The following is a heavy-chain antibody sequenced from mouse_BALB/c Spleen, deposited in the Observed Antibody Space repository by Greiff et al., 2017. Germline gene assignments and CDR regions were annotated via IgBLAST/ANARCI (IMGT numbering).Heavy chain of an antibody. CDR3: TREGDYGDAMDY. D-gene: IGHD2-4*01. Sequence: LQQPGSELVRPGASVKLSCKASGYTFTSYWMHWVKQRPGQGLEWIGNIYPGSGSTNYDEKFKSKATLTVDTSSSTAYMQLSSLTSEDSAVYYCTREGDYGDAMDYWGQGTSVTVSS. CDR1: GYTFTSYW. J-gene: IGHJ4*01. V-gene: IGHV1S22*01. CDR2: IYPGSGST.